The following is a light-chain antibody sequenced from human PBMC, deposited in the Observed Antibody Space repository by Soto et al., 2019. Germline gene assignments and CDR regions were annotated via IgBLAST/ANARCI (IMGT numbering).Light chain of an antibody. CDR3: QQYGSSPMYT. V-gene: IGKV3-20*01. Sequence: EIVLTQSPGTLSLSPGERATLSCRASQSVSSSYLAGYQQKPGQAPRLLIYGASSRATGIPDRFSGSGSGTDFALTISRLEPDDFEVYYCQQYGSSPMYTFGQGTKLEIK. CDR2: GAS. CDR1: QSVSSSY. J-gene: IGKJ2*01.